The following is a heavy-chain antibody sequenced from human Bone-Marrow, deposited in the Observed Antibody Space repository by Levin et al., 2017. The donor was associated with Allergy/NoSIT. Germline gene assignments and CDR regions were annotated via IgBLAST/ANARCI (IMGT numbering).Heavy chain of an antibody. V-gene: IGHV3-13*01. J-gene: IGHJ3*02. D-gene: IGHD6-13*01. CDR1: GFDFRNYD. CDR2: VGTAGDT. CDR3: ARGAFLWGNSWLNDASDI. Sequence: PGGSLRLSCAASGFDFRNYDMHWVRQAPGAHLEWVGAVGTAGDTYYAVSVTGRFIISRDNGKNSFYLQMNNLRAGDSALYYCARGAFLWGNSWLNDASDIWGRGTMVTVSS.